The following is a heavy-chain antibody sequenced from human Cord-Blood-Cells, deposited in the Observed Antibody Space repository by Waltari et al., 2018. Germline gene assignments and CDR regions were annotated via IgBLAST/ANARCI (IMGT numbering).Heavy chain of an antibody. Sequence: QVQLQESGPGLVKPSQTLSLTCTVSGGSISSGGYYWSWIRQHPGKGLEWIGYIYYSGGTYYNPSLKSRVTISVDTSKNQFSLKLSSVTAADTAVYYCARGGVPAYYYYMDVWGKGTTVTVSS. D-gene: IGHD2-2*01. CDR2: IYYSGGT. V-gene: IGHV4-31*03. J-gene: IGHJ6*03. CDR1: GGSISSGGYY. CDR3: ARGGVPAYYYYMDV.